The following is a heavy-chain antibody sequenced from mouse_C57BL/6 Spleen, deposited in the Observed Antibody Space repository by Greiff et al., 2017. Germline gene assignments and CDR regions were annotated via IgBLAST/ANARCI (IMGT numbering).Heavy chain of an antibody. CDR2: IDPSDSYT. Sequence: QVQLQQSGAELVMPGASVKLSCKASGYTFTSYWMHWVKQRPGQGLEWIGEIDPSDSYTNYNQKFKGKSTLTVDKSSSTAYMQLSSLTSEDSAVYYCARGLRYYAMDYWGQGTSVTVSS. D-gene: IGHD3-3*01. CDR3: ARGLRYYAMDY. J-gene: IGHJ4*01. V-gene: IGHV1-69*01. CDR1: GYTFTSYW.